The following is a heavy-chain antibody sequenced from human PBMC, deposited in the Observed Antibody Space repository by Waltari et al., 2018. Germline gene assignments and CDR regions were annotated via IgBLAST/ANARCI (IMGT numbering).Heavy chain of an antibody. V-gene: IGHV3-64*01. D-gene: IGHD2-15*01. CDR3: ARDPRRSGSGGNPDAFDI. CDR2: ISSNGGST. J-gene: IGHJ3*02. Sequence: EVQLVESGGGLVQPGGSLRLSCAASGFTFSSYAMHWVRQAPGKGLEYVSAISSNGGSTYYANSVKGRFTISRDNSKNTLYLQMGSLRAEDMAVYYCARDPRRSGSGGNPDAFDIWGQGTMVTVSS. CDR1: GFTFSSYA.